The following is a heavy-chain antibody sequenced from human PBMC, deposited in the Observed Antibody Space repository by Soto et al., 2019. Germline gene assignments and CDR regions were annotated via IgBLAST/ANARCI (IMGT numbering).Heavy chain of an antibody. CDR2: ISAYDGNT. CDR1: GYTFTTYG. D-gene: IGHD2-15*01. Sequence: QVQLVQSGAEVQKPGASVKVSCKASGYTFTTYGVGWVRQAPGQGLEWMGWISAYDGNTNYAQNLQGRVTMTTDTSTSTAYMELRSLRSDDTAMYYCVRLYCSGGSCSSAPVYWGQGTLVTVSS. CDR3: VRLYCSGGSCSSAPVY. J-gene: IGHJ4*02. V-gene: IGHV1-18*01.